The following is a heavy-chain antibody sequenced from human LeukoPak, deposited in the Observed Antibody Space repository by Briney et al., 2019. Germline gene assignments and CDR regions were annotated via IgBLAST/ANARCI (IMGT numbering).Heavy chain of an antibody. Sequence: GGSLRLSCAASGFDFGAYGMHWVRQAPGKGLDWVAVISYDGSNAYYGDSVKDRFTISRDNSHNTLFLQMNSLTTDDTAAYYRVKGDWPGSGNYYSDQFRPWGPGTLVTVS. CDR3: VKGDWPGSGNYYSDQFRP. J-gene: IGHJ5*02. CDR2: ISYDGSNA. CDR1: GFDFGAYG. V-gene: IGHV3-30*18. D-gene: IGHD3-10*01.